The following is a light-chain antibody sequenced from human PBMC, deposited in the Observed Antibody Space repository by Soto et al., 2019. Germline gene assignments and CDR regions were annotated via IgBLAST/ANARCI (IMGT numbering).Light chain of an antibody. CDR3: QQYNSFPT. Sequence: DIQMTQSPSTLSSSVGVRVTITCRASQSISSWLAWYQQKPGKAPKLLIYKASSLESGVPSRFSGSGTGTEFTLTISSLQPDDVATYYCQQYNSFPTFGQGTKVEIK. V-gene: IGKV1-5*03. CDR2: KAS. CDR1: QSISSW. J-gene: IGKJ1*01.